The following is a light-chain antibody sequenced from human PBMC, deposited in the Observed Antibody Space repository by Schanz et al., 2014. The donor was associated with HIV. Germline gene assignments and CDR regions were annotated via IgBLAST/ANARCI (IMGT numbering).Light chain of an antibody. CDR3: ATWHSSLREVV. CDR2: GNS. J-gene: IGLJ2*01. V-gene: IGLV1-40*01. Sequence: QSVLTQPPSVSGAPGQRVTISCTGSSSNIGAGYDVHWYQQLPGTAPKVLIYGNSNRPSGVPDRFSGSKSGTSASLAITGLQAEDEADYYCATWHSSLREVVFGGGTKLTVL. CDR1: SSNIGAGYD.